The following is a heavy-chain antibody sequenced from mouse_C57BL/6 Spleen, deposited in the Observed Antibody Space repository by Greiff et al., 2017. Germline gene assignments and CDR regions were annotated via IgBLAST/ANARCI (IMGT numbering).Heavy chain of an antibody. CDR2: IYPGDGDT. Sequence: QLQQSGAELVKPGASVKISCKASGYAFSSYWMNWVKQRPGKGLEWIGQIYPGDGDTNYNGKFKGKATLTADKSSSTAYMQLSSLTSEDSAVYFCAREGSPYYFDYWGQGTTLTVSS. CDR3: AREGSPYYFDY. J-gene: IGHJ2*01. CDR1: GYAFSSYW. V-gene: IGHV1-80*01. D-gene: IGHD3-3*01.